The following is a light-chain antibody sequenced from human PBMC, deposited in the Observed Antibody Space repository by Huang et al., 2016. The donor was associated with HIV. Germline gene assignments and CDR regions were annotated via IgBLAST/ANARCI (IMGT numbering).Light chain of an antibody. CDR3: HQSSSLPYT. CDR1: QNIGNR. CDR2: DAS. J-gene: IGKJ2*01. V-gene: IGKV6-21*02. Sequence: EIVLTQSPDFQSVTPKEKITITCRASQNIGNRLHWYQQKPDQSQQLLIKDASQTIAGVPSRFSGSGSGTDFTLTINTPEAGDAATYYCHQSSSLPYTFGQGTKLEIK.